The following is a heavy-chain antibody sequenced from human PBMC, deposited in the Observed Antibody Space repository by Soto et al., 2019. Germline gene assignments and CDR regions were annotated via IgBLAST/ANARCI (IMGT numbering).Heavy chain of an antibody. CDR1: GFTFSSYG. J-gene: IGHJ6*02. CDR2: ISYDGSNK. D-gene: IGHD6-13*01. V-gene: IGHV3-30*18. Sequence: QPGGSLRLSCAASGFTFSSYGMHWVRQAPGKGLEWVAVISYDGSNKYYADSVKGRFTISRDNSKNTLYLQMNSLRAEDTAVYYCAKSARSSYYYGMDVWGQGTTVTVSS. CDR3: AKSARSSYYYGMDV.